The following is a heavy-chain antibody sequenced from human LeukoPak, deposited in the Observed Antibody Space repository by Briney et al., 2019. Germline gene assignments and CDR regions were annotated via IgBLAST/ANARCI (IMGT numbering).Heavy chain of an antibody. CDR1: GGSISSRSYY. CDR3: ARDTLYYYGSGSYYL. CDR2: IYHSGST. V-gene: IGHV4-39*07. J-gene: IGHJ5*02. Sequence: SETLSLTCTVSGGSISSRSYYWGWIRQPPGKGLEWIGSIYHSGSTYYNPSLKSRVTISVDTSKNQFSLKLSSVTAADTAVYYCARDTLYYYGSGSYYLWGQGTLVTVSS. D-gene: IGHD3-10*01.